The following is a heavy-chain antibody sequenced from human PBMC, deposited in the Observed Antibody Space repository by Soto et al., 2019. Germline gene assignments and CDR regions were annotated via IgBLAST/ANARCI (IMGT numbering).Heavy chain of an antibody. CDR3: ARGSAIYYYYGMDV. Sequence: PGHSLKISCKGSGYSFTIYWISWVRQMPGKGLEWMGRIDPSDSYTNYSPSFQGHVTISADKSISTAYLQWSSLKASDTAMYYCARGSAIYYYYGMDVWGQGTTVTVSS. V-gene: IGHV5-10-1*01. D-gene: IGHD3-3*01. CDR1: GYSFTIYW. CDR2: IDPSDSYT. J-gene: IGHJ6*02.